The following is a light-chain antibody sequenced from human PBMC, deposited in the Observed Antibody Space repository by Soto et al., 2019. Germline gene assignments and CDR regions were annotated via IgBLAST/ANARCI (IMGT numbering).Light chain of an antibody. CDR3: QQYNSYPST. V-gene: IGKV1-5*03. CDR1: QSISSW. Sequence: DIQMTQSPSTLSASVGDRVTITCRASQSISSWLAWYQQKPGKAPKLLIYKASSLESGVPSRFSGSGSGTEFTLTISSLQPDDFAIYYCQQYNSYPSTFGQGTKVDIX. CDR2: KAS. J-gene: IGKJ1*01.